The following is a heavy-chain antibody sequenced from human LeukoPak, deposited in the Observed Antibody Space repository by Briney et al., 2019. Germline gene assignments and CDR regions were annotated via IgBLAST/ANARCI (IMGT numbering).Heavy chain of an antibody. J-gene: IGHJ5*02. CDR3: ARGIWGFGDTNTFDP. Sequence: ASVKVSCKASGYTFTSYDINWVRQATGQGLEWKGWMNPNSGNTGYAQKFQGRVTMTRNTSISTAYMELSSLRSEDTAVYYCARGIWGFGDTNTFDPWGQGTLVTVSS. CDR1: GYTFTSYD. V-gene: IGHV1-8*01. D-gene: IGHD3-10*01. CDR2: MNPNSGNT.